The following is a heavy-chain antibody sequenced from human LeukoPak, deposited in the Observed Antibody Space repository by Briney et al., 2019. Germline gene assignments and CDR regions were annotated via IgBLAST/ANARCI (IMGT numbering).Heavy chain of an antibody. V-gene: IGHV4-34*01. CDR3: RVVVTAFDAFDI. J-gene: IGHJ3*02. CDR1: GGSFSGYY. Sequence: SETLSLTCAVYGGSFSGYYWSWIRQPPGKGLEWIGEINHSGSTNYNPSLKSRVTISLDTSKNQFSLKLSSVTAADTAVYYCRVVVTAFDAFDIWGQGTMVTVSS. D-gene: IGHD2-21*02. CDR2: INHSGST.